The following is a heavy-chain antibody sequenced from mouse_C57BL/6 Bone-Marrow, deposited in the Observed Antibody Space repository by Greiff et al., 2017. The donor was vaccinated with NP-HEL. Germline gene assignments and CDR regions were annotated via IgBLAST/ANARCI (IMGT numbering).Heavy chain of an antibody. D-gene: IGHD1-1*01. Sequence: EVMLVESGGDLVKPGGSLKLSCAASGFTFSSYGMSWVRQTPDKRLEWVATISSGGSYTYYPDSVKGRFTISRDNAKNTLYLQMSSLKSEDTAMYYCASVNYYGSSLYYFDYWGQGTTLTVSS. CDR1: GFTFSSYG. CDR2: ISSGGSYT. J-gene: IGHJ2*01. V-gene: IGHV5-6*01. CDR3: ASVNYYGSSLYYFDY.